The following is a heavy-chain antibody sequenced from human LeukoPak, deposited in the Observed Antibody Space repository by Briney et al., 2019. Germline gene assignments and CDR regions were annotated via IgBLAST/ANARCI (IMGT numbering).Heavy chain of an antibody. CDR1: GFTFSSYA. CDR3: AKDPFYYYDSSGYASFDY. D-gene: IGHD3-22*01. Sequence: RGSLRLSCAASGFTFSSYAMSWVRQAPGKGLEWVSAISGSGGSTYYADSVKGRFTISRDNSKNTLYLQMNSLRAEDTAVYYCAKDPFYYYDSSGYASFDYWGQGTLVTVSS. J-gene: IGHJ4*02. V-gene: IGHV3-23*01. CDR2: ISGSGGST.